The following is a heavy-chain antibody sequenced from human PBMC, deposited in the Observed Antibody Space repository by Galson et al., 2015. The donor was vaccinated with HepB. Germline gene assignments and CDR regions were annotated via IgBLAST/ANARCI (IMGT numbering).Heavy chain of an antibody. J-gene: IGHJ5*02. CDR3: TKSYRIPRYNWFDP. V-gene: IGHV6-1*01. CDR2: TYYWSKWYR. Sequence: CAISGDSVSNNNAAWNWIRQSPSRGLEWLGRTYYWSKWYRDYAVSVKSRITINPDTSKNQFSLHLNSVTPEDTAVYYCTKSYRIPRYNWFDPWGQGTLVTVSS. CDR1: GDSVSNNNAA.